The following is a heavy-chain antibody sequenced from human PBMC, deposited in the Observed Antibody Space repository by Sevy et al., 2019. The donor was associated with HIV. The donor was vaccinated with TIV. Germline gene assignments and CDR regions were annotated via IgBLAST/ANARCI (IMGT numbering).Heavy chain of an antibody. V-gene: IGHV1-24*01. CDR3: GITKDYYESSGSPFDY. CDR2: FDPEDGLR. J-gene: IGHJ4*02. Sequence: ASVKVSCKVSGSSLTNLAMHWVRQAPGKGLEWMGSFDPEDGLRIYAQKFQGRVTMTEDTSTDTAYMELSSLKSEDTDVFYCGITKDYYESSGSPFDYWGQGTPVTVSS. CDR1: GSSLTNLA. D-gene: IGHD3-22*01.